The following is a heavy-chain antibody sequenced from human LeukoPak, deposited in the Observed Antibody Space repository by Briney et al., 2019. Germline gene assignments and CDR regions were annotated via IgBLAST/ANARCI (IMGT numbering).Heavy chain of an antibody. D-gene: IGHD3-10*01. CDR2: IYPGDSDT. V-gene: IGHV5-51*01. CDR3: ATRGVNEYFQH. Sequence: GESLKISCKGSGYSFTSYWIGWVRQMPGKGLEWMGIIYPGDSDTKYSPSFQGHISISADKSISTAYLQWNSLKASDTAMYYCATRGVNEYFQHWGQGTLVTVSS. CDR1: GYSFTSYW. J-gene: IGHJ1*01.